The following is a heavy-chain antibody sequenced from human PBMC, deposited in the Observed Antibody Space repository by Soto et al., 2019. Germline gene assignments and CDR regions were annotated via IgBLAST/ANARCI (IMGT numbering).Heavy chain of an antibody. CDR2: IRSKANSYAT. J-gene: IGHJ6*02. CDR1: GFTFSGSA. V-gene: IGHV3-73*01. CDR3: APSRGSDFWSGYYYYYGMDV. Sequence: GGSLRLSCAASGFTFSGSAMHWVRQASGKGLEWVGRIRSKANSYATAYAASVKGRFTISRDDSKNTAYLQMNSLKTKATAVFYCAPSRGSDFWSGYYYYYGMDVWGQGTTVTVSS. D-gene: IGHD3-3*01.